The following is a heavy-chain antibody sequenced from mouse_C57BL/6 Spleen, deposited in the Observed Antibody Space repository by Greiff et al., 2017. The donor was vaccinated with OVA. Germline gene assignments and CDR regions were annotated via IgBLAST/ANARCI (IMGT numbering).Heavy chain of an antibody. CDR1: GFTFSSYA. CDR2: ISSGGDYI. Sequence: EVQWVESGEGLVKPGGSLKLSCAASGFTFSSYAMSWVRQTPEKRLEWVAYISSGGDYIYYADTVKGRFTISRDNARNTLYLQMSSLKSEDTAMYYCTRDRYGNYGYFDVWGTGTTVTVSS. D-gene: IGHD2-1*01. CDR3: TRDRYGNYGYFDV. J-gene: IGHJ1*03. V-gene: IGHV5-9-1*02.